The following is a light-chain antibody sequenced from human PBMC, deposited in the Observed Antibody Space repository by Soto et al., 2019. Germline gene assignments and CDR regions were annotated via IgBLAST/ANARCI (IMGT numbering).Light chain of an antibody. V-gene: IGKV3-20*01. CDR3: QQYGGSPRT. CDR1: QSVSSNS. J-gene: IGKJ1*01. CDR2: GAS. Sequence: EIVLTQSPGTLSLSPGERATLSCRANQSVSSNSLAWYQHKRGQAPRLLIHGASSRATGIPDRFSGSGSGTDFTLTISRLEPEDFAVYYCQQYGGSPRTFGQGTKVEVK.